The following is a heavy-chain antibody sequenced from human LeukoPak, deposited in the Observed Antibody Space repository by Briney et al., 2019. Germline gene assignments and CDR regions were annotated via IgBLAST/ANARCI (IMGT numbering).Heavy chain of an antibody. V-gene: IGHV1-69*13. J-gene: IGHJ6*02. CDR1: GGTFSSYA. CDR2: IIPIFGTA. D-gene: IGHD4-17*01. CDR3: ARGPTTPPYYYYGMDV. Sequence: SVKVSCKASGGTFSSYAISWVRQAPGQGLEWMGGIIPIFGTANYAQEFQGRVTITADESTSTAYMELSSLRSEDTAVYYCARGPTTPPYYYYGMDVWGQGTTVTVSS.